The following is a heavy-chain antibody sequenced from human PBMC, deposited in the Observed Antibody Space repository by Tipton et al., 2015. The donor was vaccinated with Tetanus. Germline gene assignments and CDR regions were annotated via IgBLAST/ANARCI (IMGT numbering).Heavy chain of an antibody. CDR3: ARDLEASVLRYFGWTPRTTSMDF. Sequence: QGQLVQSGAEVKKTGSSVKVSCKASGGTFSSYAISWVRQAPGQGLEWMGGIIPIFSTANYAQKFQGRVTITADKSTTTAFMELSSLRSEDTAVYYCARDLEASVLRYFGWTPRTTSMDFWGQGTSVTVSS. CDR2: IIPIFSTA. V-gene: IGHV1-69*14. J-gene: IGHJ6*02. CDR1: GGTFSSYA. D-gene: IGHD3-9*01.